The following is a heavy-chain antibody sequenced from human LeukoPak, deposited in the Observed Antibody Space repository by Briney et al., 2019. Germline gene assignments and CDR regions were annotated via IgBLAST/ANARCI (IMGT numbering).Heavy chain of an antibody. CDR1: SGSISSYY. CDR3: AAFRDGYNWHLDY. CDR2: IYYSGST. V-gene: IGHV4-59*01. Sequence: PSETLSLTCTVSSGSISSYYWSWIRQPPGKGLEWIGYIYYSGSTNYNPSLKSRVTTSVDTSKNQFSLKLSSVTAADTAVYYCAAFRDGYNWHLDYWGQGTLVTVSS. J-gene: IGHJ4*02. D-gene: IGHD5-24*01.